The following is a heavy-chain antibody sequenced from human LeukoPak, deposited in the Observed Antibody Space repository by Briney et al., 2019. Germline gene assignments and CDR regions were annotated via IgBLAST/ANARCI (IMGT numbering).Heavy chain of an antibody. CDR1: GGSFSGYY. Sequence: PSETLSLTCAVYGGSFSGYYWSWIRQPPGKGLEWIGEINHSGSTNYNTSLKSRVTISVDTSKNQFSLQLSSVTAADTAVYYCARASYCSGGSCSYYYYYYMDVWGKGTTVTVSS. CDR2: INHSGST. V-gene: IGHV4-34*01. D-gene: IGHD2-15*01. J-gene: IGHJ6*03. CDR3: ARASYCSGGSCSYYYYYYMDV.